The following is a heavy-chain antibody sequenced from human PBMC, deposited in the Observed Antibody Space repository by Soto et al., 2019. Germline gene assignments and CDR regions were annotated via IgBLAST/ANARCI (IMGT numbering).Heavy chain of an antibody. CDR1: GYTFTSYA. CDR2: INVGNGNT. V-gene: IGHV1-3*01. CDR3: ARRKVTTFYYGMDV. D-gene: IGHD4-4*01. Sequence: GASVKVSCKASGYTFTSYAMHWVRQAPGQRLEWMGWINVGNGNTKYSQKFQGRVTITRDTSASTAYMELSSLRSEDTAVYYCARRKVTTFYYGMDVWGQGTTVTVSS. J-gene: IGHJ6*02.